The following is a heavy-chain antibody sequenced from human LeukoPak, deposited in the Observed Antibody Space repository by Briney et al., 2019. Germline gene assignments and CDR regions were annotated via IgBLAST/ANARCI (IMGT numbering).Heavy chain of an antibody. V-gene: IGHV4-39*07. D-gene: IGHD4-17*01. CDR1: GGSISSGGYY. CDR3: SGMEGPTEVGDAFDI. CDR2: INHSGST. Sequence: SETLSLTCTVSGGSISSGGYYWSWIRQPPGKGLEWIGEINHSGSTNYNPSLKSRVTISADTSKNQFSLKLSSVTAADTAVYYCSGMEGPTEVGDAFDIWGQGTMVTVSS. J-gene: IGHJ3*02.